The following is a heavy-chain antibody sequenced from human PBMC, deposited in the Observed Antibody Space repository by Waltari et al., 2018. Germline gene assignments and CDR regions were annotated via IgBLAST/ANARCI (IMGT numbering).Heavy chain of an antibody. D-gene: IGHD5-18*01. J-gene: IGHJ4*02. CDR1: GGSFSGYY. CDR3: ARGNGTAMAFDY. Sequence: QVQLQQWGAGLLTPSETLSLTCAVYGGSFSGYYWSWIRQPPGKGLEWIGEINHSGSTNYNPSLKSRVTISVDTSKNQFSLKLSSVTAADTAVYYCARGNGTAMAFDYWGQGTLVTVSS. V-gene: IGHV4-34*01. CDR2: INHSGST.